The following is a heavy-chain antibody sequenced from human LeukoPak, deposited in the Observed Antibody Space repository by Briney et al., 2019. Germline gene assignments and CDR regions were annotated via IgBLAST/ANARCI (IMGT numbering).Heavy chain of an antibody. Sequence: SETLSLTCTVSGGSISSGDYYWSWIRQPPGKGLEGIGYIYYSGSTYYNPSLKSRVTISVDTSKNQFSLKLSSVTAADTAVYYCASNLNCGGDCYLDYWGQGTLVTVSS. CDR2: IYYSGST. V-gene: IGHV4-30-4*01. CDR1: GGSISSGDYY. J-gene: IGHJ4*02. D-gene: IGHD2-21*02. CDR3: ASNLNCGGDCYLDY.